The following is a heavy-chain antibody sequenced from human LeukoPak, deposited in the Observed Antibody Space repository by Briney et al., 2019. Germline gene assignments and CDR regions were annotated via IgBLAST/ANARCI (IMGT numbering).Heavy chain of an antibody. CDR3: ARGAGNTVMAGESYFDY. V-gene: IGHV4-34*01. D-gene: IGHD5-18*01. J-gene: IGHJ4*02. Sequence: SETLSLTCAVYGGSFSGYYWSWIRQPPGKGLEWIGEINHSGSTNYNPSLKSRVTISVDTSKNQFSLKLSSVTAADTAVYYCARGAGNTVMAGESYFDYGGQGTLVTVSS. CDR2: INHSGST. CDR1: GGSFSGYY.